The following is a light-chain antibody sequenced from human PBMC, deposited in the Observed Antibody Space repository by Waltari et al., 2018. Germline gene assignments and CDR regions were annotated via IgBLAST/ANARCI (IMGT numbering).Light chain of an antibody. CDR3: MFWPNNVWV. CDR1: GDINVADFI. V-gene: IGLV5-37*01. CDR2: YNADSGK. J-gene: IGLJ3*02. Sequence: QPVLTQPPSSYASPGDSARLTCTLPGDINVADFIIYWYRPKSGSPPSFLLYYNADSGKAQGSEGPSRCSGSKDAAAHAGILLIAGIQSEDEADYYCMFWPNNVWVFGGGTKLTVL.